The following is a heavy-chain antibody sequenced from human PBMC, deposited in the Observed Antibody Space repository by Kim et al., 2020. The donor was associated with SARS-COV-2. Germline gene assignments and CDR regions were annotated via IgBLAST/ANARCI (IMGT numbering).Heavy chain of an antibody. CDR2: TYYRSKWYN. V-gene: IGHV6-1*01. D-gene: IGHD6-19*01. CDR3: ARALAVAGTRRLYYYYYGMDV. J-gene: IGHJ6*02. CDR1: GDSVSSNSAA. Sequence: SQTLSLTCAISGDSVSSNSAAWNWIRQSPSRGLEWLGRTYYRSKWYNDYAVSVKSRITINPDTSKNQFSLQLNSVTPEDTAVYYCARALAVAGTRRLYYYYYGMDVWGQGTTVTVSS.